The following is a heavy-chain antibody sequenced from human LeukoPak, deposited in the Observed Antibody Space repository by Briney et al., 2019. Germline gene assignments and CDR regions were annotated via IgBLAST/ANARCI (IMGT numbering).Heavy chain of an antibody. Sequence: GGSLRLSCAASGFTFSSYGMSWVRQAPGKGLEWVSAISGSDDGTYYADSVKGRFTISRDNSRNTLYLQMNTLRAEDTAVYFCAKSPVSSCRGSFCYPFDYWGQGNLVTVSS. CDR3: AKSPVSSCRGSFCYPFDY. J-gene: IGHJ4*02. V-gene: IGHV3-23*01. CDR2: ISGSDDGT. CDR1: GFTFSSYG. D-gene: IGHD2-15*01.